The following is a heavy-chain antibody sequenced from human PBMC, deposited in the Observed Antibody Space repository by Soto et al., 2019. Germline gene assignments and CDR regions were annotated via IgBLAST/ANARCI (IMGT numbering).Heavy chain of an antibody. CDR3: ASVSEVKGSYDSTGYFRP. J-gene: IGHJ4*02. CDR2: ISGYNGNT. CDR1: GYTFTSYG. Sequence: ASEQVSCMASGYTFTSYGISWVRQAPGQGLEWMGWISGYNGNTSYAQKLQGRVTMTTDTSTSTAYMELRSLRSDDPAVYYCASVSEVKGSYDSTGYFRPWGQGSLVTVSS. V-gene: IGHV1-18*04. D-gene: IGHD3-22*01.